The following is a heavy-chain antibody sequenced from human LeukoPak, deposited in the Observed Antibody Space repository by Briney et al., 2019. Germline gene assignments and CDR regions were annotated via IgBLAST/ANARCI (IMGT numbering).Heavy chain of an antibody. CDR1: GGSISSSPYY. V-gene: IGHV4-39*01. CDR2: FYYSGST. Sequence: SETLSLTCTVSGGSISSSPYYWGWIRQPPGKGLEWIGSFYYSGSTYYNPSLKSRVTISVDTSKNQFSLKLNSVTAADTAVYYCASTASGLGELDYWGQGTLVTVSS. CDR3: ASTASGLGELDY. J-gene: IGHJ4*02. D-gene: IGHD6-19*01.